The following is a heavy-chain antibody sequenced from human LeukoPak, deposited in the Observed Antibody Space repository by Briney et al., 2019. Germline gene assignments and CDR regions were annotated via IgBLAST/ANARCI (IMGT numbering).Heavy chain of an antibody. J-gene: IGHJ3*02. Sequence: SVKVSFKASGGTFSSYAISWVRQAPGQGLEWMGGIIPIFGTANYAQKFQGRVTITADESTSTAYMELSSLRSEDTAVYYCARDLRYSGSYAFDIWGQGTIVTVSS. CDR2: IIPIFGTA. V-gene: IGHV1-69*13. CDR3: ARDLRYSGSYAFDI. CDR1: GGTFSSYA. D-gene: IGHD5-12*01.